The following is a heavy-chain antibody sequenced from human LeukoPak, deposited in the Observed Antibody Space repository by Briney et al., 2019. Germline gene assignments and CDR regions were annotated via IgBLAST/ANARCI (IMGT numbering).Heavy chain of an antibody. Sequence: GGSLRLSCAASGFTFSDYYMSWIRQAPGKGLEWVSYISSSGSTIYYADSVKGQFTISRDNAKNSLYLQMNSLRAEDTAVYYCARRAGSRARPTPYYYYGMDVWGQGTTVTVSS. J-gene: IGHJ6*02. CDR2: ISSSGSTI. D-gene: IGHD3-10*01. CDR1: GFTFSDYY. V-gene: IGHV3-11*01. CDR3: ARRAGSRARPTPYYYYGMDV.